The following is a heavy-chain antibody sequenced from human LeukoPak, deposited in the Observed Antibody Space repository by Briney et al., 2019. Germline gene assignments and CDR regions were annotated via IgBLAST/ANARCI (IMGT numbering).Heavy chain of an antibody. CDR3: ASHYDSSGSYIY. CDR2: IYSGGST. D-gene: IGHD3-22*01. Sequence: PGGSLRLSCAASGFSFSTYAMSWVRQAPGKGLEWVSVIYSGGSTYYADSVKGRFTISRDNSKNTLYLQMNSLRAEDTAVYYCASHYDSSGSYIYWGQGTLVTVSS. J-gene: IGHJ4*02. CDR1: GFSFSTYA. V-gene: IGHV3-53*01.